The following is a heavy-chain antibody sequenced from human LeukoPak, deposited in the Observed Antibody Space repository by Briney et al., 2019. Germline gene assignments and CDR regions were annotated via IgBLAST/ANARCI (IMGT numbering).Heavy chain of an antibody. V-gene: IGHV3-30*18. D-gene: IGHD1-26*01. CDR3: AKEKGSIVGATKGPGY. CDR2: ISYDGSNK. J-gene: IGHJ4*02. CDR1: GFTFGSYG. Sequence: PGRSLRLSCAASGFTFGSYGMHWVRQAPGKGLEWVAVISYDGSNKYYADSVKGRFTISRDNSKNALYLQMNSPRAEDTAVYYCAKEKGSIVGATKGPGYWGQGTLVTVSS.